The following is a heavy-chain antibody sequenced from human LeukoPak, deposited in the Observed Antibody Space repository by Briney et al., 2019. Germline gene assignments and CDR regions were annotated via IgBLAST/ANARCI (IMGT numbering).Heavy chain of an antibody. V-gene: IGHV4-39*01. Sequence: SETLSLTCTVSGGSISTNNYYWGWIRQPPGKGLKWIGHIYYDGRTYYNPSLKSRVTMSVDTSKNQFSLKLSSVTAADTAVYYCARHRGSSSEFDPWGLGTLVTISS. CDR1: GGSISTNNYY. D-gene: IGHD6-6*01. CDR2: IYYDGRT. CDR3: ARHRGSSSEFDP. J-gene: IGHJ5*02.